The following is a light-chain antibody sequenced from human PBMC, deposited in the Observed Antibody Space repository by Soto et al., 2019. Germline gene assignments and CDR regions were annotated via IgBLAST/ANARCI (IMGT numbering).Light chain of an antibody. CDR3: SSYTSSSTYV. J-gene: IGLJ1*01. Sequence: QSALTQPASVSGSPGQSITISCTGTGSDVGGYDYVSWYQHHPGEAPKVMIYEVTNRPSGVSNRSSGSKSGNTASLTISGLLAEDEADYYCSSYTSSSTYVFGTGTKVTV. CDR1: GSDVGGYDY. CDR2: EVT. V-gene: IGLV2-14*01.